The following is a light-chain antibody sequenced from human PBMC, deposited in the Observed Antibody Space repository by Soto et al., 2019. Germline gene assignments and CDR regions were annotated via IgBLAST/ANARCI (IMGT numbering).Light chain of an antibody. CDR3: QRSYHTPQP. V-gene: IGKV1-39*01. CDR2: GAS. Sequence: DIQMTQSPSSLSASVGDRVTITCRASQTVSRSLNWYQQISGRAPVLLIYGASSLQSGGPSRFSGSGSGTDFTLTMRSLQPEDVATYYCQRSYHTPQPFGHGTKVEI. J-gene: IGKJ1*01. CDR1: QTVSRS.